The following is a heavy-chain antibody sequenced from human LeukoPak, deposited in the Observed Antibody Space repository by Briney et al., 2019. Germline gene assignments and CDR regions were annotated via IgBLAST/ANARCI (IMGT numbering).Heavy chain of an antibody. Sequence: GGSLRLSCVASGFTFSSYAMNWVRQAPGKGLDWVSGISDSGDSTYYADSVKGRFTISRDISKNTLYLQMTSLRAEGTAVYYCAKEGIDGSGYDLDYWGQGTRVTVSS. CDR3: AKEGIDGSGYDLDY. J-gene: IGHJ4*02. D-gene: IGHD5-12*01. CDR1: GFTFSSYA. V-gene: IGHV3-23*01. CDR2: ISDSGDST.